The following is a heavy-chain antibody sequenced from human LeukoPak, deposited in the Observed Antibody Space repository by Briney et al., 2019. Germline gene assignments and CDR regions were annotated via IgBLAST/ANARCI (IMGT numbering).Heavy chain of an antibody. CDR1: GFTFSSFA. CDR3: SRGGYGDYNNWFDP. J-gene: IGHJ5*02. D-gene: IGHD4-17*01. Sequence: GGSLRLSCAASGFTFSSFAMHWVRQAPGKGLEWVADIWYNRSNKYYAESVKGRFTISRDNSKNMLYLQLNSLRAEDTAVYYCSRGGYGDYNNWFDPWGQGTLVIVSS. V-gene: IGHV3-33*01. CDR2: IWYNRSNK.